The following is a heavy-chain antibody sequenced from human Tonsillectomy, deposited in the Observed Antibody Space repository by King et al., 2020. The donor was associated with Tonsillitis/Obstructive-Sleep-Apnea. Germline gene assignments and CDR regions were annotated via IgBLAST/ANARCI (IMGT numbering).Heavy chain of an antibody. V-gene: IGHV1-18*01. Sequence: QLVQSGAEVKKPGASVKVSCKASGYTFTRYGINWGRQAPGQGLGWMGLVSAYNGNTNYAQKLQGRVTMTTDTSTTTAYMELRSLRSDDTAVYYCASTTIFGVVIYYMDVWGKGTTVTVSS. CDR1: GYTFTRYG. CDR2: VSAYNGNT. D-gene: IGHD3-3*01. CDR3: ASTTIFGVVIYYMDV. J-gene: IGHJ6*03.